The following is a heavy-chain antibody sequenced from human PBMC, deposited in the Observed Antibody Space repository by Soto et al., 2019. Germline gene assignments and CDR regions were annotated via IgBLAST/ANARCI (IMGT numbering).Heavy chain of an antibody. V-gene: IGHV1-3*01. Sequence: ASVKVSCKASGYTFTSYAMHWVRQAPGQRLEWMGWINAGNGNTKYSQKFQGRVTITRDTSASPAYMELSSLRSEDTAVYYCARGRRGVVPASREGGRLYYMDVWGKGTTVTVSS. D-gene: IGHD2-2*01. CDR2: INAGNGNT. CDR1: GYTFTSYA. CDR3: ARGRRGVVPASREGGRLYYMDV. J-gene: IGHJ6*03.